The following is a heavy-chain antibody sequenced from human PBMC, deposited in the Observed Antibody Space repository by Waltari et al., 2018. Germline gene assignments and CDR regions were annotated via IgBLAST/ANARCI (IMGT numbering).Heavy chain of an antibody. V-gene: IGHV3-7*03. D-gene: IGHD3-16*01. Sequence: EVQLVESGGGLVQPGGSLRLSCAASGFTFSSYWMSWVRQAPGKGLEWVANIKQDGSEKYYVDSVKGRFTISRYNAKNSLYLQMNSLRAEDTAVYYCARDKVMVIYSAIFDIWGQGTMVTVSS. CDR1: GFTFSSYW. CDR3: ARDKVMVIYSAIFDI. CDR2: IKQDGSEK. J-gene: IGHJ3*02.